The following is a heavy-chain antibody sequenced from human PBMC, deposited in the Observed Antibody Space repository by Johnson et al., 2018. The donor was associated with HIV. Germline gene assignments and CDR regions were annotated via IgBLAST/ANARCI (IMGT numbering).Heavy chain of an antibody. CDR2: ISYDGSNK. V-gene: IGHV3-30*04. Sequence: QVQLVESGGGLVQPGRSLRLSCAASGFTFSSYAMHWVRQAPGKGLEWVAVISYDGSNKYYADSVKGRFTISRDNSKNTLYLQMNSLRAEDTAVYYCAGRRDSSGRTGAFDIWGQGTMVTVSS. CDR3: AGRRDSSGRTGAFDI. J-gene: IGHJ3*02. D-gene: IGHD3-22*01. CDR1: GFTFSSYA.